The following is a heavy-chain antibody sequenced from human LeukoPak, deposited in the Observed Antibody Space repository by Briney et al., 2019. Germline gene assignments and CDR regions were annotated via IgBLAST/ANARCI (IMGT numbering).Heavy chain of an antibody. J-gene: IGHJ3*02. CDR3: ARDLLPGAFDI. CDR1: GGSFSGYY. CDR2: INHSGST. Sequence: SETLSLTRAVYGGSFSGYYWSWIRQPPGKGLEWIGEINHSGSTNYNPSLKSRVTISVDTSKNQFSLKLSSVTAADTAVYYCARDLLPGAFDIWGQGTMVTVSS. V-gene: IGHV4-34*01. D-gene: IGHD3-22*01.